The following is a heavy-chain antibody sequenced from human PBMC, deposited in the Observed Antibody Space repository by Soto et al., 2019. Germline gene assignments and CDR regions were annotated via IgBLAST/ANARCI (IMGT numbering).Heavy chain of an antibody. Sequence: GGSLRLSCEASGFTVSISYMAWVRQDPGKGLEWVSAISGSGGSTYYADSVKGRFTISRDNSKNTLYLQMNSLRAEDTAVYYCAKDLSSNYNWFDPWGQGTLVTVSS. CDR1: GFTVSISY. J-gene: IGHJ5*02. D-gene: IGHD1-7*01. CDR3: AKDLSSNYNWFDP. CDR2: ISGSGGST. V-gene: IGHV3-23*01.